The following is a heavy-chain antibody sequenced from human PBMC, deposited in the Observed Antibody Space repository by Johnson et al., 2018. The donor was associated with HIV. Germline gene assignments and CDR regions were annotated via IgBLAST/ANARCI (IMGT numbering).Heavy chain of an antibody. J-gene: IGHJ3*02. Sequence: VQLVESGGGVVQPGRSLRLSCAASGFTFSNYWMHWVRQAPGKGLVWVSRMNGDGSSTTYADSVKGRFTISRDNAKNTLYLQMNRRRVEDTAVYYCAREQELIGERAFDSWGQGTVVTVSS. CDR2: MNGDGSST. V-gene: IGHV3-74*01. CDR3: AREQELIGERAFDS. D-gene: IGHD6-13*01. CDR1: GFTFSNYW.